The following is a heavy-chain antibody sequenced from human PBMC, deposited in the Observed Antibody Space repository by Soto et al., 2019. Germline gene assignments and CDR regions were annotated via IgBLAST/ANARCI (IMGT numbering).Heavy chain of an antibody. CDR1: GYIFSNYG. V-gene: IGHV1-18*01. Sequence: QVQLVQSGAEVKKPGASVKVSCKASGYIFSNYGFSWVRQAPGQGLEWMAWISAYNGNTNFAQKFQGRVSMTTDTSTSTADMELRSLRSDDTAIYYCARDRRNHYDSSGYYDHWGQGTLVTVSS. CDR3: ARDRRNHYDSSGYYDH. J-gene: IGHJ4*02. CDR2: ISAYNGNT. D-gene: IGHD3-22*01.